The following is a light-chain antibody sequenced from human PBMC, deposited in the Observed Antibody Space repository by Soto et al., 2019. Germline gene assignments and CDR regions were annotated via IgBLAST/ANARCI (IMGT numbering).Light chain of an antibody. J-gene: IGLJ1*01. CDR2: EVS. CDR3: CSYAGHYV. V-gene: IGLV2-23*02. Sequence: QSVLTQPASVSGSPGQSITISCTGTSSDVGSYNLVSWYQQHPGKAPKLMIYEVSKRPSGVSNRFSGSKSGNTASLTISGXXAEDEXDHYCCSYAGHYVFGTGTKVTVL. CDR1: SSDVGSYNL.